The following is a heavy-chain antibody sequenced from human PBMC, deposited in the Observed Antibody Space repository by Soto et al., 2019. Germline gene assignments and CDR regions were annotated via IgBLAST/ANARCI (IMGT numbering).Heavy chain of an antibody. CDR3: AKETYSGPLDY. CDR1: GFTFSSYG. D-gene: IGHD2-15*01. J-gene: IGHJ4*02. CDR2: ISYDGSNK. Sequence: HPGVSLRLSCAASGFTFSSYGMHGVRQAPGKGLEWVAVISYDGSNKYYADSVKGRFTISRDNSKNTLYLQMNSLRAEDTAVYYCAKETYSGPLDYWGQGT. V-gene: IGHV3-30*18.